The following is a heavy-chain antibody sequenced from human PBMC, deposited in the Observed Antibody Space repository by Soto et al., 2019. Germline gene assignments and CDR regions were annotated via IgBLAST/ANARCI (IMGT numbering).Heavy chain of an antibody. D-gene: IGHD1-20*01. J-gene: IGHJ1*01. CDR2: INPKNGGI. V-gene: IGHV1-2*02. Sequence: ASVKVSCRSSGYTFTDFYIHWVRQAPGQGLEWVGWINPKNGGINYAQNFRGRVNMTRDRSVNTSYMDLDRLDFDDSAVYYCVRGQSVLYLDLWGRGTQVTVSS. CDR1: GYTFTDFY. CDR3: VRGQSVLYLDL.